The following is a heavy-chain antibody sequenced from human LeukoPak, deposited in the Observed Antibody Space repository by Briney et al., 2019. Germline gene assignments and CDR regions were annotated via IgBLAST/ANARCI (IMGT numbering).Heavy chain of an antibody. CDR2: ISTTSSHI. Sequence: GGSLRLSCAASGFSFSTHDMSWVRQAPGKGLEWISHISTTSSHIQYAGSLKGRFTVSRDNAKNSLYLQMNSLRAEDTAVYYCARVGAFSVINYWGQGTLVTVSS. CDR3: ARVGAFSVINY. D-gene: IGHD3-10*01. CDR1: GFSFSTHD. V-gene: IGHV3-21*06. J-gene: IGHJ4*02.